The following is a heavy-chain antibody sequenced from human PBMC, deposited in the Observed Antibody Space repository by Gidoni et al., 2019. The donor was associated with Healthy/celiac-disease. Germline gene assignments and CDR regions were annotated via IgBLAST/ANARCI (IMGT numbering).Heavy chain of an antibody. CDR1: GFSLSTRGVG. J-gene: IGHJ4*02. Sequence: QSTLKESGPTLVKHTQTLTLTCTFSGFSLSTRGVGVGWIRQPPRKALEWLALIYWDDDKRYSPSLKSRLTITKDTSKNQVVLTMTNMDPVDTATYYCAHSNQTQWLVKFDYWGQGTLVTVSS. CDR3: AHSNQTQWLVKFDY. V-gene: IGHV2-5*02. D-gene: IGHD6-19*01. CDR2: IYWDDDK.